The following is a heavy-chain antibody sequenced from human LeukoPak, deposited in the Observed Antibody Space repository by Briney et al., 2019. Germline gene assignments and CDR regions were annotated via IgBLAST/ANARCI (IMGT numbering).Heavy chain of an antibody. D-gene: IGHD1-1*01. Sequence: GGSLRLSCAASGFTFSSYRMIWVRQTPGKGLEWVSSISSSSSTINYADSMRGRFTISRDNAKNSLYLQMNSLRAEDTAVYYCARMGGSNWNREVNWFDPWGQGTLVTVSS. CDR1: GFTFSSYR. CDR2: ISSSSSTI. V-gene: IGHV3-48*04. J-gene: IGHJ5*02. CDR3: ARMGGSNWNREVNWFDP.